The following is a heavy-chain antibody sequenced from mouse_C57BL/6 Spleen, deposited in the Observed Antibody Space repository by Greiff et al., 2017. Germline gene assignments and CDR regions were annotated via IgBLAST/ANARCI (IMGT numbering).Heavy chain of an antibody. V-gene: IGHV5-6*01. Sequence: EVKLVESGGDLVKPGGSLKLSCAASGFTFSSYGMSWVRPTPDKRLEWVATISSGGSYTYYPDSVKGRFTISRDNAKNTLYLQMSSLKSEDTAMYYCARHGEAHFYDYVPWFAYWGQGTLVTVSA. CDR1: GFTFSSYG. J-gene: IGHJ3*01. CDR3: ARHGEAHFYDYVPWFAY. D-gene: IGHD2-4*01. CDR2: ISSGGSYT.